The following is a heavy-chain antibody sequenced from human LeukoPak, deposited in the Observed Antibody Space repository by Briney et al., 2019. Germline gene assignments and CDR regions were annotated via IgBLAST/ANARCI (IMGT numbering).Heavy chain of an antibody. D-gene: IGHD2-15*01. Sequence: GGSLRLSCAASGFTFSSYTMNWVRQAPGKGLEWVSSISSSSSYIYYADSVKGRFTISRDNAKNSLYLQMNSLRAEDTAVYYCARDAAFYCSGGSCYSDYFDYWGQGTLVTVSS. J-gene: IGHJ4*02. CDR3: ARDAAFYCSGGSCYSDYFDY. V-gene: IGHV3-21*01. CDR1: GFTFSSYT. CDR2: ISSSSSYI.